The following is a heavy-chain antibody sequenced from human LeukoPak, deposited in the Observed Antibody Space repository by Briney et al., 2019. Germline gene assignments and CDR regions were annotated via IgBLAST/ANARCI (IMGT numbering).Heavy chain of an antibody. V-gene: IGHV7-4-1*02. D-gene: IGHD3-10*01. Sequence: ASVKVSCKATGYSFTSYVMNWVRQAPGQGLEWMGWINTNTGNPTYAQGFTGRFVFSLDTSLSTAYLQISDLKAEDTGVYYCVKVMELLYFGELGVFDIWGKGTMVTVSS. CDR3: VKVMELLYFGELGVFDI. J-gene: IGHJ3*02. CDR2: INTNTGNP. CDR1: GYSFTSYV.